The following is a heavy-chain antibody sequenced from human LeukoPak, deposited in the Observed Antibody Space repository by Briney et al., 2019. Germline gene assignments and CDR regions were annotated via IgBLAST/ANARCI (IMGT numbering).Heavy chain of an antibody. J-gene: IGHJ3*02. Sequence: SETLSLTRTVSGGSISSYYWSWIRQPPGKELEWIGHIYYSGNTNYNPSLKSRVTISVDTSKNQFSLNLTSVTAADTAVYYCARPSRTGSGWDAFDIWGQGTMVTVSS. CDR3: ARPSRTGSGWDAFDI. CDR2: IYYSGNT. D-gene: IGHD3-22*01. CDR1: GGSISSYY. V-gene: IGHV4-59*08.